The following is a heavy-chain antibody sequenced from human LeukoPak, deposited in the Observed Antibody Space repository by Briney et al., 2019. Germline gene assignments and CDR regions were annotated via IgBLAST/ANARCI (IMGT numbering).Heavy chain of an antibody. D-gene: IGHD6-19*01. J-gene: IGHJ4*02. CDR2: ISNSGSMI. Sequence: GGSLRLSCAASGFIFSSYSMSWVRQAPGKGLEWVSYISNSGSMIYYADSVKGRFTLSRDNAKNSLYLQMNSLRDEDTAVYYCARGPISGWSADYWGQGTLVTVSS. V-gene: IGHV3-48*02. CDR3: ARGPISGWSADY. CDR1: GFIFSSYS.